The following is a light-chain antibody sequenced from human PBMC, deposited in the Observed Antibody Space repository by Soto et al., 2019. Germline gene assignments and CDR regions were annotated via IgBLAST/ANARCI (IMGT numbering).Light chain of an antibody. V-gene: IGKV3-20*01. CDR3: QQYWSSPPVT. J-gene: IGKJ5*01. Sequence: EIVLTQSPGTLSLSPGERATLSCRASQSVSSSYLAWYQQKPGQAPRLLIYGASGRATGIPDRFSGSGSGTDFTLTISRLEPEDFAVYYCQQYWSSPPVTFGQGTRLEIK. CDR2: GAS. CDR1: QSVSSSY.